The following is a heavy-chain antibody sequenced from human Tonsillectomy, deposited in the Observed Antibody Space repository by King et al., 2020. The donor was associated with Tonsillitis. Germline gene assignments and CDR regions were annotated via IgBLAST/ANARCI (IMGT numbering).Heavy chain of an antibody. J-gene: IGHJ4*02. CDR2: ISYDGSNK. CDR3: ARGISIAVAGTFAY. D-gene: IGHD6-19*01. Sequence: QLVQSGGGVVQPGGSLRLSCAASGFTFSSYAMHWVRQAPGKGLEWVAVISYDGSNKYYADSVKGRFTISRDNSKNTLDLQMNSLRAEDTAVYYCARGISIAVAGTFAYWGQGTLVTVSS. V-gene: IGHV3-30-3*01. CDR1: GFTFSSYA.